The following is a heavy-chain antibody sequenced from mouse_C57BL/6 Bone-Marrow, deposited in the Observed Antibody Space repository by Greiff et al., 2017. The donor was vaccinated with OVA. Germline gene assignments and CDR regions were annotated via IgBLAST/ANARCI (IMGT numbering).Heavy chain of an antibody. CDR2: SSDDGSYT. V-gene: IGHV5-4*01. CDR1: GFTFSSYA. CDR3: ARGEYDGFWFAY. J-gene: IGHJ3*01. Sequence: EVQRVESGRGLVKPGGSLNLSCAASGFTFSSYAMSWVRQAPEKRLEWVATSSDDGSYTYYPDNVKGRFTISRDNAKNNLYLQMSHLKSEDTAMYYGARGEYDGFWFAYWGQGTLVTVSA. D-gene: IGHD2-4*01.